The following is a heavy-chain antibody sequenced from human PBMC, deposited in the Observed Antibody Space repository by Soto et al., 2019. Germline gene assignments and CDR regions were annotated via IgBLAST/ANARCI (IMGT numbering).Heavy chain of an antibody. CDR2: ISPYNGNT. D-gene: IGHD3-16*02. Sequence: QVQLVQSGVEVQKPGASVKVSCKASGYTFTSYVINWLRQAPGQGLEWMGWISPYNGNTNYGQKLQGRVTMTTDTSTSIAYMELRSLRSEDTGVYYCAREGGVWGSFRYFDYWGQGTLVTVSS. CDR1: GYTFTSYV. V-gene: IGHV1-18*04. CDR3: AREGGVWGSFRYFDY. J-gene: IGHJ4*02.